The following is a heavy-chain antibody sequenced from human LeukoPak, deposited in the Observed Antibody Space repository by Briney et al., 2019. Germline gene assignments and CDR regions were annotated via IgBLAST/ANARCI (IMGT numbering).Heavy chain of an antibody. CDR1: GGSFSNYA. CDR3: ARGSTYYESSGQVPFDY. D-gene: IGHD3-22*01. Sequence: SVKVSCKASGGSFSNYAISRVRQAPGQGLEWMGGIVPILSTTNYARKFQGRVTMTAGESTSTAYMELSSLRSDDTAVYYCARGSTYYESSGQVPFDYWGQGTLVTVSS. CDR2: IVPILSTT. J-gene: IGHJ4*02. V-gene: IGHV1-69*01.